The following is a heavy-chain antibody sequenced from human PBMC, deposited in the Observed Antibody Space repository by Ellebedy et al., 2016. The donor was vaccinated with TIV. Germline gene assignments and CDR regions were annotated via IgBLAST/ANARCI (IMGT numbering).Heavy chain of an antibody. CDR3: ARAPAAGLDY. D-gene: IGHD6-25*01. CDR1: RYIFTGYY. V-gene: IGHV1-2*02. J-gene: IGHJ4*02. Sequence: AASVKVSCKASRYIFTGYYMHWVRQAPGQGLEWMGWINTNKGDTDYAQKFQGRATMTRATSISTVYMDRRRLRYDDTAVYYGARAPAAGLDYWGQGTLVAVSS. CDR2: INTNKGDT.